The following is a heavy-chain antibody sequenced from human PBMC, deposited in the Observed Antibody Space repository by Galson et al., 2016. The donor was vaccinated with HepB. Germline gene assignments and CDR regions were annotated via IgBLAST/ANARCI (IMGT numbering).Heavy chain of an antibody. D-gene: IGHD6-13*01. CDR3: AKDHQLVPDCFDP. CDR1: GFTLNSFA. Sequence: SLRLSCAASGFTLNSFAMTWVRQAPGKGLEWLSYISASGVTYYAESVRGRFTIPRDNSKNTLYQQLNSLRGDDTAVYYCAKDHQLVPDCFDPWGQGTLVTVSS. J-gene: IGHJ5*02. CDR2: ISASGVT. V-gene: IGHV3-23*01.